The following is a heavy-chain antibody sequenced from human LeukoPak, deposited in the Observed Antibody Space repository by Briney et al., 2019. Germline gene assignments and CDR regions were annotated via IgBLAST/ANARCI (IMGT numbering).Heavy chain of an antibody. V-gene: IGHV5-51*01. CDR3: ARLGPAPGSRYFDS. CDR1: GYIFTRYW. Sequence: GESLKISCKSSGYIFTRYWIGGLRQMPGKDMEWMGIIFPGDSDTRYSPSFQGQVTISVDKSTSTAYLQWSSLKASDTALYYCARLGPAPGSRYFDSWGQGTLVTVSS. J-gene: IGHJ4*02. CDR2: IFPGDSDT. D-gene: IGHD3-10*01.